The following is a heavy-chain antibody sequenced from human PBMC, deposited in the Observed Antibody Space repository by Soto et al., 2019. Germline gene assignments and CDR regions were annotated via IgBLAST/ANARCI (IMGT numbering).Heavy chain of an antibody. D-gene: IGHD3-16*01. Sequence: QVQLQESGPGLVKPSGTLSLTCAVSGGSISSSNWWSWVRQPPGKGLEWFGEIYHSGNTNYNPSLKSRVTMAVDQSRNQCSLKVSCVTAADTAVYYCARRLGEGRVAYWGQGPLVTVSS. CDR1: GGSISSSNW. V-gene: IGHV4-4*02. CDR3: ARRLGEGRVAY. J-gene: IGHJ4*02. CDR2: IYHSGNT.